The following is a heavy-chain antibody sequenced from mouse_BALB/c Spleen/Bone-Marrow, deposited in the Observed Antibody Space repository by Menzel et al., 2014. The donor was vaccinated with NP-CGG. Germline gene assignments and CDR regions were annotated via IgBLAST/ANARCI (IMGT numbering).Heavy chain of an antibody. D-gene: IGHD2-3*01. Sequence: DVHLVESGAELVKPGASAKLSCTASGFNIKDTYIHWVKQRPEQGLEWIGRIDPANGNTKYGPKFQGRATVTTDTSSNTASLQLSNLTSEDTAVYYCARSGDGSFAYWGQGTLVTVSA. V-gene: IGHV14-3*02. CDR3: ARSGDGSFAY. CDR2: IDPANGNT. CDR1: GFNIKDTY. J-gene: IGHJ3*01.